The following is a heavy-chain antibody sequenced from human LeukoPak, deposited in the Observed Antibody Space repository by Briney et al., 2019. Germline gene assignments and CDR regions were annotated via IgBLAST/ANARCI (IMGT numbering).Heavy chain of an antibody. J-gene: IGHJ4*02. D-gene: IGHD2-2*01. CDR1: GFTFSSYA. CDR3: AKVIRPHCSTTTCLFDY. CDR2: ISGSGGNT. V-gene: IGHV3-23*01. Sequence: GGSLRLSCAASGFTFSSYAMSWVRQAPGKGLEWVSTISGSGGNTYSADSVKGRFTISRDNSKNTLYLQMNSPRAEDTAVYYCAKVIRPHCSTTTCLFDYWGQGTLVTVSS.